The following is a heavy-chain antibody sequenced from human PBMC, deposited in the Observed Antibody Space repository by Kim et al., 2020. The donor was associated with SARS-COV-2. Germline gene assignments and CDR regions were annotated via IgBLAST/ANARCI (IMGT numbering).Heavy chain of an antibody. Sequence: GGSLRLSCTASGFTFSNYGMHWVRQAPGKGLEWVAVIWYDGDNTYYADSVKGRLTISRDNSKDTLYLQMNSLRADDTAVYYCARTYNYDRHGQPLDYWGQGPLVTVSS. CDR2: IWYDGDNT. V-gene: IGHV3-33*01. CDR3: ARTYNYDRHGQPLDY. CDR1: GFTFSNYG. J-gene: IGHJ4*02. D-gene: IGHD3-16*01.